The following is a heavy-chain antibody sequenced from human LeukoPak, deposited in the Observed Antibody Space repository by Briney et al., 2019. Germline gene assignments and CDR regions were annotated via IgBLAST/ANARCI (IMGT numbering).Heavy chain of an antibody. CDR2: IYTSGST. V-gene: IGHV4-61*02. D-gene: IGHD3-22*01. J-gene: IGHJ4*02. CDR1: GGSISSGSYY. Sequence: SETLSLTCTVSGGSISSGSYYWSWIRQPAGKGLEWIGRIYTSGSTNYNPSLKSRVTISVDTSKNQFSLKLSSVTAADTAVYYCARFSHDSSGYYGSNYWGQGTLVTVSS. CDR3: ARFSHDSSGYYGSNY.